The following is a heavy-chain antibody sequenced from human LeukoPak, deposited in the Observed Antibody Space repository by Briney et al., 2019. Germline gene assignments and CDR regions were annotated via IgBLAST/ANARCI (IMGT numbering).Heavy chain of an antibody. CDR3: ARAKWLRFLDY. CDR2: INHSGST. V-gene: IGHV4-34*01. CDR1: GGSFSGYY. D-gene: IGHD5-12*01. J-gene: IGHJ4*02. Sequence: PSETLSLTCAVYGGSFSGYYWSWIRQPPGKGLEWIGEINHSGSTNYNPSLKSRVTISVDTSKNQFSLKLSSVTAADTAVYYCARAKWLRFLDYWGQGTLVTVSS.